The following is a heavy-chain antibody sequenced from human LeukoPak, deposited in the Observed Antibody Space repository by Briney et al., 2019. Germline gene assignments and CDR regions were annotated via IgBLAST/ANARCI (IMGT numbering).Heavy chain of an antibody. CDR1: GFTFSSYA. D-gene: IGHD2-15*01. CDR3: ARVVVVTTGKGNEDYFDY. J-gene: IGHJ4*02. CDR2: I. Sequence: PGGSLRLSCAASGFTFSSYAMSWVRQAPGKGLEWVSAIKGRFTISRDNSKNTLYLQMNSLRAEDTAVYYCARVVVVTTGKGNEDYFDYWGQGTLVTVSP. V-gene: IGHV3-23*01.